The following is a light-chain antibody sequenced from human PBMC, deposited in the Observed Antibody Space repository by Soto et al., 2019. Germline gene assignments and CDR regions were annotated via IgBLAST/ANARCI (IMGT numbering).Light chain of an antibody. CDR2: GAS. Sequence: EIVLTQSPGILSLSPGERATLSCRASQSVRSTYLAWYQQKPGQAPRLLIHGASSRATGIPDRFSGSGSGTDFTLTIIRLEPEDFAVYYCQYYSSSLSITFG. CDR3: QYYSSSLSIT. J-gene: IGKJ5*01. V-gene: IGKV3-20*01. CDR1: QSVRSTY.